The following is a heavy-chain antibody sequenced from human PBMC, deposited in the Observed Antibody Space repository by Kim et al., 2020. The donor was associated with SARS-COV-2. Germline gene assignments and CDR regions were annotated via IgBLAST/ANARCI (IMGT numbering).Heavy chain of an antibody. V-gene: IGHV3-49*03. CDR2: IRSKAYGGTT. D-gene: IGHD3-16*01. CDR1: GFTFGDYA. J-gene: IGHJ4*02. Sequence: SLRLSCTASGFTFGDYAMSWFRQAPGKGLEWVGFIRSKAYGGTTEYAASVKGRFTISRDDYKIIAYLQMNSLKTEDTAVYYCTREVRYYDYVWGSPYWGQGTLVTVSS. CDR3: TREVRYYDYVWGSPY.